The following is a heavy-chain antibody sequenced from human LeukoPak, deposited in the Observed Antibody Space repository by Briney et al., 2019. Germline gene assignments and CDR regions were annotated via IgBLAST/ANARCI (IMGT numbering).Heavy chain of an antibody. CDR2: ISAYNGNA. D-gene: IGHD3-10*01. V-gene: IGHV1-18*01. Sequence: ASVKDSRKASGYTFTNYGITWVRQVPGQGLEWLGCISAYNGNANYAQNLQDRVTLTSDTSTSTAYMELRSLRSDDTGIYYCARTPKRFGELYQPGDSWGQGTLLTVSS. CDR3: ARTPKRFGELYQPGDS. CDR1: GYTFTNYG. J-gene: IGHJ4*02.